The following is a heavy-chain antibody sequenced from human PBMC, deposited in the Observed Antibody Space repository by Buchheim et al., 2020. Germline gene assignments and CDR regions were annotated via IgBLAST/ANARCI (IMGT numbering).Heavy chain of an antibody. D-gene: IGHD5-24*01. Sequence: QVQLQESGPGLVKPSETLSLTCSVSGGSISSYYWSWIRQPPGKGLEWIGYIYYSGSTTYNPSLKSRVTISVATSKNQFSLKLSSVTAADTAVYYCARGRDGYNLWGQGTL. J-gene: IGHJ4*02. CDR2: IYYSGST. CDR1: GGSISSYY. V-gene: IGHV4-59*01. CDR3: ARGRDGYNL.